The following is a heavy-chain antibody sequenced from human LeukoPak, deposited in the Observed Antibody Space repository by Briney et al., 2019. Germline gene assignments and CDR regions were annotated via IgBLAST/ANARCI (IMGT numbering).Heavy chain of an antibody. CDR3: ARDLRALDAFDI. CDR1: GFTFSSYS. J-gene: IGHJ3*02. CDR2: ISSSSSYI. Sequence: PGGSLRLSCAASGFTFSSYSMNWVRQAPGKGLEWVSSISSSSSYIYYADSVKGRFTISRDNAKNSLYLQMSSLRAEDTAVYYCARDLRALDAFDIWGQGTMVTVSS. V-gene: IGHV3-21*01.